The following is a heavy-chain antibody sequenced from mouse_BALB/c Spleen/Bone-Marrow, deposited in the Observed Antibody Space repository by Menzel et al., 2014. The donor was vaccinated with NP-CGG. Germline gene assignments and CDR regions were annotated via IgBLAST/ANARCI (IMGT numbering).Heavy chain of an antibody. Sequence: QVQLKDSGAELMKPGASVKISCKATGYTLSSYWIEWVKQRPGHGLEWIGEILPGSGSSNYNEKFKGKATITADTSSNPAYMQLSSLTSEDSAVYYCTRWGWSFDYWGQGATLTVSS. D-gene: IGHD2-3*01. J-gene: IGHJ2*01. CDR2: ILPGSGSS. CDR1: GYTLSSYW. V-gene: IGHV1-9*01. CDR3: TRWGWSFDY.